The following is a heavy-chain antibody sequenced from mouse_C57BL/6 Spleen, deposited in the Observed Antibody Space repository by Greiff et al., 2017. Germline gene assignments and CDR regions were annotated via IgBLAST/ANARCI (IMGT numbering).Heavy chain of an antibody. CDR2: IYPGSGST. CDR1: GYTFTSYW. Sequence: VQLQQPGAELVKPGASVKMSCKASGYTFTSYWITWVKQRPGQGLEWIGDIYPGSGSTNYNEKFKSKATLTVDTSSSTAYMQLSSLTSEDSAVYYCARRGDGHYRFAYWSQGTLVTVSA. V-gene: IGHV1-55*01. J-gene: IGHJ3*01. CDR3: ARRGDGHYRFAY. D-gene: IGHD2-3*01.